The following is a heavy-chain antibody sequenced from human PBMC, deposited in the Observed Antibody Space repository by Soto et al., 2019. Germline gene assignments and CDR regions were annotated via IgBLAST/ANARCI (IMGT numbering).Heavy chain of an antibody. CDR1: GYTFNGYY. CDR3: ARVSEYQLIFR. V-gene: IGHV1-2*02. D-gene: IGHD2-2*01. J-gene: IGHJ2*01. CDR2: INPNSGGK. Sequence: ASVKVSCKASGYTFNGYYRHWVRQAPGQVLEWMGWINPNSGGKNYEQKFQGRVTMTRDTSISTAYMELSRLRSDDTAVYYCARVSEYQLIFRWGR.